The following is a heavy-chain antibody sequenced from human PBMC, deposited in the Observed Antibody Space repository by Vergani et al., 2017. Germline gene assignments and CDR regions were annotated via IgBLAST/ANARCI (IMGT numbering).Heavy chain of an antibody. D-gene: IGHD2-2*01. J-gene: IGHJ4*02. CDR1: GFTFTSHS. CDR3: AREESSTSYCNDY. V-gene: IGHV3-21*06. Sequence: EVQLVESGGGLVQPGGSLRLSCAASGFTFTSHSMNWVRQAPGKGLEWVSSISSSSRYISYSDSVKGRFTISRDNAKNSLFLQMNSLRAEDTAVYYCAREESSTSYCNDYWGQGTLVTV. CDR2: ISSSSRYI.